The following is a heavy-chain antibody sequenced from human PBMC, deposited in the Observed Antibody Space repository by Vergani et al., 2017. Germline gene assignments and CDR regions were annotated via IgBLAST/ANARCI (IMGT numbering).Heavy chain of an antibody. V-gene: IGHV3-23*01. CDR1: GGSISSSSYY. J-gene: IGHJ4*02. D-gene: IGHD5-12*01. Sequence: QLQESGPGLVKPSETLSLTCTVSGGSISSSSYYWGWIRQAPGKGLEWVSSVSGSSATPYYADSVKGRFIISRDNSKNTLHLQMNSLRADDTAVYYCTKGSRGYTGYFFDYWGQGTLATVSS. CDR2: VSGSSATP. CDR3: TKGSRGYTGYFFDY.